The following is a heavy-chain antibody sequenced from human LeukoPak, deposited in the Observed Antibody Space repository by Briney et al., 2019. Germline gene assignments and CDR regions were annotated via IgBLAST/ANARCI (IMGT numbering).Heavy chain of an antibody. CDR2: INHSGST. CDR3: ARGMGYYYYYGMDV. Sequence: SETLSLTCAVYGGSLSGYYWSWIRQPPGKGLEWIGEINHSGSTNYNPSLKSRVTISVDTSKNQFSLKLSSVTAADTAVYYCARGMGYYYYYGMDVWGQGTTVTVSS. CDR1: GGSLSGYY. J-gene: IGHJ6*02. V-gene: IGHV4-34*01. D-gene: IGHD3-16*01.